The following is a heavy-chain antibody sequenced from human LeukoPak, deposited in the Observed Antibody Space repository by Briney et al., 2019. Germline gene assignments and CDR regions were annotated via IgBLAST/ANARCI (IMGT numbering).Heavy chain of an antibody. CDR1: GVTLSTYW. V-gene: IGHV3-7*01. Sequence: GGSLRLSCAASGVTLSTYWMSWVRQAPGKGLEWMAIIKQDGSEKYYVDSVKGRFTISRDSAKNSLYLQMNSLRAEDTAVYYCAGSGGWLLHYWGQGTLVTVSS. D-gene: IGHD6-19*01. CDR2: IKQDGSEK. CDR3: AGSGGWLLHY. J-gene: IGHJ4*02.